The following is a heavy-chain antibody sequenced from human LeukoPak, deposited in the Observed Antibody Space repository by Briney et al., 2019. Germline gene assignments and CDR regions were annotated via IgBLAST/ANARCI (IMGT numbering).Heavy chain of an antibody. J-gene: IGHJ4*02. V-gene: IGHV3-21*01. CDR2: INKGGSFI. CDR1: GFTFRDYT. Sequence: PGRSLRLSCAASGFTFRDYTMNWVRQAPGKGLEWVSAINKGGSFIKYADSVKGRFIVSRDNAKNLLFLQMNSLRVGDTALYFCAREVLDVVEPGTNTIDYWGQGTRVTVSS. D-gene: IGHD2-2*01. CDR3: AREVLDVVEPGTNTIDY.